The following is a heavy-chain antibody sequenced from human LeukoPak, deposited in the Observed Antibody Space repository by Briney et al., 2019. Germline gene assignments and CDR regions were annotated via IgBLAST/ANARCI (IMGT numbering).Heavy chain of an antibody. CDR3: ARDRESSGWFPPDDAFDI. D-gene: IGHD6-19*01. V-gene: IGHV1-2*02. Sequence: ASVKVSCKASGYTFTGYYMHWVRQAPGQGLEWMGWINPNSGGTNYAQKFQGRVTMTRDTSISTAYMELSRLRSDDTAVYYCARDRESSGWFPPDDAFDIWGQGTMVTVSS. CDR2: INPNSGGT. CDR1: GYTFTGYY. J-gene: IGHJ3*02.